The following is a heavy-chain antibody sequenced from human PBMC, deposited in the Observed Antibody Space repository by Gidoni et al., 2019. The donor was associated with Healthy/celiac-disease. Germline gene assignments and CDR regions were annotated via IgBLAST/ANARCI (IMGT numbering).Heavy chain of an antibody. CDR2: FGTAGDT. CDR1: GFTFSSYD. D-gene: IGHD3-22*01. CDR3: ARAYYYYSSGHNWYFDL. J-gene: IGHJ2*01. V-gene: IGHV3-13*01. Sequence: EVQLVESGGGLVQPGGSLRLSCAASGFTFSSYDIHWVRQATGKGLGGFSAFGTAGDTSYPGSVKGRFTISRENAKNSLYLQMNSLRAGDTAVYYCARAYYYYSSGHNWYFDLWGRGTLVTVSS.